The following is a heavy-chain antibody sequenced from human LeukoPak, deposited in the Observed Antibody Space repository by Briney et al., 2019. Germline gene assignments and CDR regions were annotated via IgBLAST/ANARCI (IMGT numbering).Heavy chain of an antibody. CDR1: GFTFSSYA. CDR2: IRYDGSNK. CDR3: AKARPHYFDY. J-gene: IGHJ4*02. V-gene: IGHV3-30*02. Sequence: GGSLRLSCAASGFTFSSYAMHWVRQAPGKGLEWVAFIRYDGSNKYYADSVKGRFTISRDNSKNTLYLQMNSLRAEDTAVYYCAKARPHYFDYWGQGTLVTVSS.